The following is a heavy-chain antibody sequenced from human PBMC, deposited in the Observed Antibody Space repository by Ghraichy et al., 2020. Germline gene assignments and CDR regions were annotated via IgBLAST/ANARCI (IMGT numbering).Heavy chain of an antibody. CDR1: GFSLSNDRVG. CDR3: ARVSCCPYYYYGMDV. CDR2: SFSNDEK. D-gene: IGHD2-15*01. V-gene: IGHV2-26*01. Sequence: SGPTLVKPTETLTLTCTVSGFSLSNDRVGVSWIRQPPGKALEWLAHSFSNDEKSYSTSLKSRLTISKDTSKSQVVLTMTNMDPVDTATYYCARVSCCPYYYYGMDVWGQGTTVTVSS. J-gene: IGHJ6*02.